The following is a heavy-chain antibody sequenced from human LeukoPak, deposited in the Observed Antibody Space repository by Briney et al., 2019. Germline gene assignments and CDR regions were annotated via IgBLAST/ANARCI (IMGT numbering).Heavy chain of an antibody. CDR3: ATGRGTPLGF. V-gene: IGHV3-48*03. Sequence: GGSLRLSCAASGFTFSSYEMNWVRQAPGKGLEWVSYISSSGSTIYYADSVKGRFTVSRDNAKNTLYLQIDSLRAEDTAMYYCATGRGTPLGFWGQGVLVTVSS. J-gene: IGHJ4*02. CDR1: GFTFSSYE. D-gene: IGHD1-14*01. CDR2: ISSSGSTI.